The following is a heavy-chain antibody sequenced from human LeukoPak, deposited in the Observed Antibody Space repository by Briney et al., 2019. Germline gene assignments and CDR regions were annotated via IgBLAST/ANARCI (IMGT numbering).Heavy chain of an antibody. J-gene: IGHJ4*02. D-gene: IGHD5-24*01. Sequence: GGPLGLSCEASGLPFRTYRMNWVRQAPGKGLEWVSSISSTSTYIYYTDSVKGRFTISRDNAKKSLYLQMNSLKAEDTAVYYCASEMATIGKNDYWGQGTLVTVTS. CDR2: ISSTSTYI. CDR3: ASEMATIGKNDY. V-gene: IGHV3-21*01. CDR1: GLPFRTYR.